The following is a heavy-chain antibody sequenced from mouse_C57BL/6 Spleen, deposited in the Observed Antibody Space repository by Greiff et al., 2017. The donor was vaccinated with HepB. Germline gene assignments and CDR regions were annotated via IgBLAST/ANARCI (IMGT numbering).Heavy chain of an antibody. CDR3: AKRGNDYDGGFDY. CDR1: GYTFTSYW. Sequence: VQLVESGAELAKPGASVKLSCKASGYTFTSYWMHWVKQRPGQGLEWIGYINPSSGYTKYNQKFKDKATLTADKSSSTAYMQLSSLTYEDSAVYYCAKRGNDYDGGFDYWGQGTTLTVSS. CDR2: INPSSGYT. D-gene: IGHD2-4*01. V-gene: IGHV1-7*01. J-gene: IGHJ2*01.